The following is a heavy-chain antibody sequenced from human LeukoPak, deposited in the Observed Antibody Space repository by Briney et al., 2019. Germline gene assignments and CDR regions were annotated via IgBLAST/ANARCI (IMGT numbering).Heavy chain of an antibody. CDR1: GGSISSSSYY. V-gene: IGHV4-39*01. CDR3: ARMIYYFDY. CDR2: IYYSGST. D-gene: IGHD3/OR15-3a*01. Sequence: SETLSLTFTVSGGSISSSSYYWGWIRPPPGKGLEWIGSIYYSGSTYYNPSLKSRVTISVDTSKNQFSLKLSSVTAADTAVYYCARMIYYFDYWGQGTLVTVSS. J-gene: IGHJ4*02.